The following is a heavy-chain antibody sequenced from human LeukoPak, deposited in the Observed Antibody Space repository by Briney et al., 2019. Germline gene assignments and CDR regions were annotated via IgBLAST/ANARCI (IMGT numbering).Heavy chain of an antibody. CDR3: AKDGQWLRPNYFDN. D-gene: IGHD5-12*01. Sequence: GGSLRLSCAPSGFIFSAYAMSWVRQAPGKGPEWVASISGSGGNTYHADSVKGCFTISRDNSQNTMYLQMNSLTAADTAVYYCAKDGQWLRPNYFDNWGQGTLVTVSS. V-gene: IGHV3-23*01. CDR2: ISGSGGNT. J-gene: IGHJ4*02. CDR1: GFIFSAYA.